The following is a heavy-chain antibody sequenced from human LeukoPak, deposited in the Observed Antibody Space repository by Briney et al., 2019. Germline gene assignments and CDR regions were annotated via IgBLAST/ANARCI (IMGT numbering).Heavy chain of an antibody. J-gene: IGHJ4*02. CDR2: INPSGGST. V-gene: IGHV1-46*01. CDR1: GYTLTELS. Sequence: ASVKVSCKVSGYTLTELSMHWVRQAPGQGLEWMGIINPSGGSTSYAQKFQGRVTMTRDTSTSTVYMELSSLRSEDTAVYYCARAGLRYFDWLLPHDYWGQGTLVTVSS. D-gene: IGHD3-9*01. CDR3: ARAGLRYFDWLLPHDY.